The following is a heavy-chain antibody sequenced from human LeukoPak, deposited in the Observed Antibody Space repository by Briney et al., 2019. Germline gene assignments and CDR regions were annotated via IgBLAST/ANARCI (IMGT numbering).Heavy chain of an antibody. CDR1: GGTFSSYA. CDR3: ARCRWNTGYYMDV. Sequence: ASVKVSCKASGGTFSSYAISWVRQAPGRGLEWMGGIIPIFGTANYAQKFQGRVTITTDESTSTAYMELSSLRSEDTAVYYCARCRWNTGYYMDVWGKGTTVTVSS. J-gene: IGHJ6*03. V-gene: IGHV1-69*05. CDR2: IIPIFGTA. D-gene: IGHD1/OR15-1a*01.